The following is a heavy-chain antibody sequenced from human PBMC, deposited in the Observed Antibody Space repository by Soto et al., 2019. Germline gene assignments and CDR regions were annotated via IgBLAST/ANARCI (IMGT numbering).Heavy chain of an antibody. J-gene: IGHJ4*02. D-gene: IGHD3-9*01. CDR3: ARSYDILTGPPGY. CDR2: ISAYNGNT. V-gene: IGHV1-18*01. Sequence: VNLYRKTSVYGISIYGISCLLIDPGQGLEWMGWISAYNGNTNYAQKLQGRVTMTTDTSTSTAYMELRSLRPDDTAVYYCARSYDILTGPPGYWGQGTLVTVSS. CDR1: VYGISIYG.